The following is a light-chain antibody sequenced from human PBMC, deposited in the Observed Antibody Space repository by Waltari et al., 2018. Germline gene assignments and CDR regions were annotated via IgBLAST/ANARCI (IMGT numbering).Light chain of an antibody. CDR1: QNVHTN. V-gene: IGKV3-15*01. CDR3: QQYNDWPL. J-gene: IGKJ4*01. CDR2: GTS. Sequence: IVMTQSPATLSMSPGERATLSYRASQNVHTNLAWYQQTPGQAPRLLIYGTSSRATGIPARFSGSGSGTEFTLTISSLQSEDFAVYYCQQYNDWPLFGGGTKVEMK.